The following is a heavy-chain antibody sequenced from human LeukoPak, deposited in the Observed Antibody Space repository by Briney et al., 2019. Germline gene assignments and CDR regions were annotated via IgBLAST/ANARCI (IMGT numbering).Heavy chain of an antibody. Sequence: SETLSLTCTVSGGSISSYYWSWIRQPPGKGLEWIGYIYYSGSTNYNPSLKSRVTISVDTSKNQFSLKLSSVTAADTAVYYCARSSYYYDSSGHFDYWGQGTLVTVSS. J-gene: IGHJ4*02. CDR1: GGSISSYY. V-gene: IGHV4-59*01. CDR2: IYYSGST. CDR3: ARSSYYYDSSGHFDY. D-gene: IGHD3-22*01.